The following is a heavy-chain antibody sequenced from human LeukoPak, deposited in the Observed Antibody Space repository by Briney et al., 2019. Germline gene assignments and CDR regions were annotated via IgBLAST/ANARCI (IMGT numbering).Heavy chain of an antibody. J-gene: IGHJ4*02. V-gene: IGHV4-30-4*08. Sequence: SSETLSLTCTVSGGSISSGDYYWSWIRQPPGKGLEWIGYIYYSGSTYYNPSLKSRVTISVDTSKNQFSLKLSSVTAADTAVYYCAGFDFWSGYLRGDYWGQGTLVTVSS. CDR2: IYYSGST. CDR3: AGFDFWSGYLRGDY. CDR1: GGSISSGDYY. D-gene: IGHD3-3*01.